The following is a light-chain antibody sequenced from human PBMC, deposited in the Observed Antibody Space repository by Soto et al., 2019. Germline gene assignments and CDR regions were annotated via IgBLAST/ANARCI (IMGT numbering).Light chain of an antibody. CDR2: GAS. CDR3: QQYGSSPPT. Sequence: EIVLTQSPGTLSLSPGERATLSCRASQSVSRSYLAWYQQKLGQAPGLLIYGASSRATGIPDRFSGSGSGTDFTLTISSLEPEDFAVYYCQQYGSSPPTFGQGTKVEIK. V-gene: IGKV3-20*01. J-gene: IGKJ1*01. CDR1: QSVSRSY.